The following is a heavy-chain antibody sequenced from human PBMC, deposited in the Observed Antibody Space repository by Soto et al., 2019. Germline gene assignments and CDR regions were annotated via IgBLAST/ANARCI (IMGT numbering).Heavy chain of an antibody. CDR2: IYHSGST. J-gene: IGHJ4*02. D-gene: IGHD3-22*01. CDR1: GGSISSSYW. CDR3: ARVYDSSADGGYFDY. Sequence: QVQLQESGPGLVKPSGTLSLTCAVSGGSISSSYWWSWVRQPPGQGLERIGEIYHSGSTNYNPSLKSRVTISVDKSKNQCSLKLSSVTAAYTAVDYCARVYDSSADGGYFDYWGQGTLVTVSS. V-gene: IGHV4-4*02.